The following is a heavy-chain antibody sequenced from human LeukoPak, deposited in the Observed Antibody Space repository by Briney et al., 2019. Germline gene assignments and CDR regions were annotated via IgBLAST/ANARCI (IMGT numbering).Heavy chain of an antibody. D-gene: IGHD1-26*01. J-gene: IGHJ4*02. V-gene: IGHV3-21*01. CDR3: AKVSYSGSYLDY. Sequence: GGSLRLSCAASGFTFSSYSMNWVRQAPGKGLEWVSSISSSSSYIYYADSVKGRFTISRDNAKNSLYLQMNSLRAEDTAVYYCAKVSYSGSYLDYWGQGTLVTVSS. CDR1: GFTFSSYS. CDR2: ISSSSSYI.